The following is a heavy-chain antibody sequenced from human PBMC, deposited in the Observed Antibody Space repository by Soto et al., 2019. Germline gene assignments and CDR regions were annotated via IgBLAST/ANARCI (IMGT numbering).Heavy chain of an antibody. Sequence: PSETLSLTCTVPGGSISSYYWSWIRQPPGKGLEWIGYIYYSGSTNYNPSLKSRVTISVGTSKNQFSLKLSSVTAADTAVYYCARDVLYDYIREDRFFDYWGQGTLVTVSS. V-gene: IGHV4-59*01. J-gene: IGHJ4*02. CDR3: ARDVLYDYIREDRFFDY. CDR2: IYYSGST. D-gene: IGHD3-16*01. CDR1: GGSISSYY.